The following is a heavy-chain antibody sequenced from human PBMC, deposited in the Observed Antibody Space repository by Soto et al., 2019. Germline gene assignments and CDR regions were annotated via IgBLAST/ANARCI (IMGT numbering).Heavy chain of an antibody. CDR3: ARYMVRGVLRYMDV. Sequence: ASETLSLTCAVYGESFSGYYWSWIRQPPGKGLEWIGYIYYSGSTNYNPSLKSRVTISVDTSKNQFSLKLSSVTAADTAVYYCARYMVRGVLRYMDVWGKGTTVTVSS. J-gene: IGHJ6*03. D-gene: IGHD3-10*01. CDR1: GESFSGYY. CDR2: IYYSGST. V-gene: IGHV4-59*08.